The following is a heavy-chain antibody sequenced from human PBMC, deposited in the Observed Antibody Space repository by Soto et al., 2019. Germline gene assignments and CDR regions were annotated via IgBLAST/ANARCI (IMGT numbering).Heavy chain of an antibody. CDR3: ARVYRDLLRVDP. Sequence: NPAETLSLTCAVSGYSISSGYYWCWIRQPPGKGLEWIGSIYHSGSTYYNPSLKSRVTISVDTSKNQFSLKLSSVTAGDTAVYYCARVYRDLLRVDPWGQGTLVTVSS. CDR2: IYHSGST. D-gene: IGHD3-22*01. V-gene: IGHV4-38-2*01. J-gene: IGHJ5*02. CDR1: GYSISSGYY.